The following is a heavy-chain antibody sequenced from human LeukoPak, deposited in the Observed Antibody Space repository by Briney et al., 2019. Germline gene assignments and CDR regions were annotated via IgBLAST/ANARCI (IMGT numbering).Heavy chain of an antibody. Sequence: GESLKISCKGSGYSFNTYWIAWVRQMPGKGLEWMGIIYPGDSDTRYSPSFQGQVTISADKSISTAYLQWSSLKASDTAMYYCASLYCSSTSCQFDYWGQGTLVTVSS. CDR2: IYPGDSDT. D-gene: IGHD2-2*01. V-gene: IGHV5-51*01. J-gene: IGHJ4*02. CDR1: GYSFNTYW. CDR3: ASLYCSSTSCQFDY.